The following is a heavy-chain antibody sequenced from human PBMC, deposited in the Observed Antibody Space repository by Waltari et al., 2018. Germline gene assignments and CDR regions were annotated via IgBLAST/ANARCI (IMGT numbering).Heavy chain of an antibody. Sequence: QVQLQESGPGLVKPSETLSLTCTVSGGSISSYYWSWIRQPPGKGLEWIGYIYYSESTNYNPSLKSRVTISVDTSKNQFSLKLSSVTAADTAVYYCARVVVASMLDYWGQGTLVTVSS. CDR1: GGSISSYY. CDR2: IYYSEST. V-gene: IGHV4-59*12. D-gene: IGHD2-15*01. CDR3: ARVVVASMLDY. J-gene: IGHJ4*02.